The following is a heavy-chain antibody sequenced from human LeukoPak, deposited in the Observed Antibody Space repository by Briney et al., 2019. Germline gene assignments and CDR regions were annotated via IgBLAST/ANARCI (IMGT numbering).Heavy chain of an antibody. CDR1: GFTFSSYA. CDR2: ISYDGSNK. J-gene: IGHJ3*02. V-gene: IGHV3-30*04. Sequence: GRSLRLSCAASGFTFSSYAMHWVRQAPGKGLEWVAIISYDGSNKFYSDSVKGRFTISRDNSKNTLYLQMNSLRAEDRAVYHCASGSYDAFGIWGQGTMLTVSS. CDR3: ASGSYDAFGI.